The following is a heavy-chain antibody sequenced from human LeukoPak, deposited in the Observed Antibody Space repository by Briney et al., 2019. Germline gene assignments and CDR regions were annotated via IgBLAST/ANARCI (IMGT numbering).Heavy chain of an antibody. V-gene: IGHV1-2*02. CDR2: INPNSGGT. Sequence: ASVKVSCKASGYTFTGYYMHWVRQAPGQRLEWMGWINPNSGGTNYAQKFQGRVTMTRDTSISTAYMELSRLRSDDTAVYYCAAEVGYCSSTSCYMGWFDPWGQGTLVTVSS. CDR1: GYTFTGYY. CDR3: AAEVGYCSSTSCYMGWFDP. J-gene: IGHJ5*02. D-gene: IGHD2-2*03.